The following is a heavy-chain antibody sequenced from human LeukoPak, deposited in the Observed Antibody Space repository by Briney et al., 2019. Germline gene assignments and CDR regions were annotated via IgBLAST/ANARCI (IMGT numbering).Heavy chain of an antibody. J-gene: IGHJ4*02. D-gene: IGHD3-3*02. CDR1: GYTFTGYY. Sequence: GASVKVSCKASGYTFTGYYMHWVRQAPGQGLEWMGIFDPRGDSTGHAQKFQGRITMTRDTSTGTDYMELSSLRSEDTAVYYCARDSNWSVDYWGQGTLVTVSS. CDR2: FDPRGDST. V-gene: IGHV1-46*01. CDR3: ARDSNWSVDY.